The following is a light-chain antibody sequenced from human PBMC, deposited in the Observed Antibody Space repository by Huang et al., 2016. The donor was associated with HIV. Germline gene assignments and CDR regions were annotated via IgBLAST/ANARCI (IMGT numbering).Light chain of an antibody. CDR1: QSVTNN. CDR2: GAS. V-gene: IGKV3-15*01. J-gene: IGKJ2*01. Sequence: EIVMTQSPATLSLSLGERATLSCRASQSVTNNLAWYQQKHGQAPRLLSYGASTRATGIPARFSGSGSGTEFTLTISSLQSEDFVVYYCQQYNNWPPGDTFGQGTKLEIK. CDR3: QQYNNWPPGDT.